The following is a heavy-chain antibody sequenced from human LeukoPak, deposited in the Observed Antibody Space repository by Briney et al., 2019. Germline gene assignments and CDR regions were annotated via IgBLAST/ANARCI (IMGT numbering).Heavy chain of an antibody. V-gene: IGHV1-18*01. D-gene: IGHD6-19*01. Sequence: GYTXXXYGIXWVRQAPGQGLEWMGWISAYNGNTNYAQKLQGRVTMTTDTSTSTAYMELRSLRSDDTAVYYCARESEFLPAGTDYWGQGTLVTVSS. CDR1: GYTXXXYG. J-gene: IGHJ4*02. CDR3: ARESEFLPAGTDY. CDR2: ISAYNGNT.